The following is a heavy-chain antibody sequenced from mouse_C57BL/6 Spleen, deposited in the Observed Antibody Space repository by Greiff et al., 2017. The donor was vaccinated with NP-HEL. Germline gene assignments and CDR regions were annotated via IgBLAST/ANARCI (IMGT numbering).Heavy chain of an antibody. J-gene: IGHJ2*01. CDR1: GFNIKNTY. Sequence: EVQLQQSVAELVRPGASVKLSCTASGFNIKNTYMHWVKQRPEQGLEWIGRIDPANGNTKYAPKFQGKATITAATSSNTAYLQLSSLTSEDTAIYYWARLDYRNYVGYLDYWGQGTTLTVSS. V-gene: IGHV14-3*01. D-gene: IGHD2-5*01. CDR3: ARLDYRNYVGYLDY. CDR2: IDPANGNT.